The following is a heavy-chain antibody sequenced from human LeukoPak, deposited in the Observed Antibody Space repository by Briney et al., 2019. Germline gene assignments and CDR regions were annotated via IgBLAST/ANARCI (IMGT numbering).Heavy chain of an antibody. CDR2: IWYDGSRK. D-gene: IGHD3-3*01. V-gene: IGHV3-30*02. CDR3: AKEDFDPTYYDFWSGYYGVGGAFDY. Sequence: GGSLRLSCAASGFPFSAYAMHWVRQAPGKGLERVAVIWYDGSRKMYANSVKGRFTISRDNSKNTLYLQMNSLRAEDTAVYYCAKEDFDPTYYDFWSGYYGVGGAFDYWGQGTLVTVSS. CDR1: GFPFSAYA. J-gene: IGHJ4*02.